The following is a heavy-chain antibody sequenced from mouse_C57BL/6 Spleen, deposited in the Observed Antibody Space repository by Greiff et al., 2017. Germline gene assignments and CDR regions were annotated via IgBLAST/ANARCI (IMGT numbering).Heavy chain of an antibody. J-gene: IGHJ3*01. CDR1: GYAFSSYW. D-gene: IGHD2-4*01. Sequence: QVHVKQSGAELVKPGASVKISCKASGYAFSSYWMNWVKQRPGKGLEWIGQIYPGDGDTNYNGKFKGKATLTADKSSSTAYMQLSSLTSEDSAVYFCFYDYDEKAWFAYWGQGTLVTVSA. CDR2: IYPGDGDT. CDR3: FYDYDEKAWFAY. V-gene: IGHV1-80*01.